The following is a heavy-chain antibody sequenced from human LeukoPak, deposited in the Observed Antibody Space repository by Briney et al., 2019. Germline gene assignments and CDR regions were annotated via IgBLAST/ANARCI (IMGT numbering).Heavy chain of an antibody. J-gene: IGHJ5*02. CDR3: ARDITDNSGSGSSPHWFDP. CDR1: GYTFTGYY. Sequence: ASVKVSCKASGYTFTGYYMHWVRQAPGQGPEWLGWINPNSGGAHFAQNFQGRVTLTRDTSISTAYMELSRLRSDGTAVYYCARDITDNSGSGSSPHWFDPWGQGTLVTVSS. V-gene: IGHV1-2*02. D-gene: IGHD3-10*01. CDR2: INPNSGGA.